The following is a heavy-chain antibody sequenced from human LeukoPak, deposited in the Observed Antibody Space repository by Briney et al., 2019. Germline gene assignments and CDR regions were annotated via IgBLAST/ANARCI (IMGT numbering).Heavy chain of an antibody. CDR1: GGSISSYY. CDR2: IYYSGST. J-gene: IGHJ3*02. D-gene: IGHD2-2*01. V-gene: IGHV4-59*12. CDR3: ARAVGYCSSTSCYSYAFDI. Sequence: SETLSLTCTVSGGSISSYYWSWIRQPPGKGLEWIGYIYYSGSTNYNPSLKSRVTMSVDTSKNQFSLKLSSVTAADTAVYYCARAVGYCSSTSCYSYAFDIWGQGTMVTVSS.